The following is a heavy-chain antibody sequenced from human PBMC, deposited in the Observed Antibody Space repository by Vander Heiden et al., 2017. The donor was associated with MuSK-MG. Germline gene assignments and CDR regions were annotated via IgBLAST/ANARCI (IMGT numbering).Heavy chain of an antibody. D-gene: IGHD4-17*01. Sequence: QVQLVQSGAEVKKPGSSVKVSCKASGGTFSSYAISWVRQAPGQGLEWMGGIIPIFGTANYAQKFQGRVTITADESTSTAYMELSSLRSEDTAVYYCARTYGDYMTYYYYYYMDVWGKGTTVTVSS. CDR3: ARTYGDYMTYYYYYYMDV. CDR1: GGTFSSYA. J-gene: IGHJ6*03. V-gene: IGHV1-69*01. CDR2: IIPIFGTA.